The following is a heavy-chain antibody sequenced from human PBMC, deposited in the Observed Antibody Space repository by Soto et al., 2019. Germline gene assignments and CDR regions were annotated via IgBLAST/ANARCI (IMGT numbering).Heavy chain of an antibody. CDR3: ARLMITFGGVIVGGYFDY. CDR1: GGSISSSSYY. D-gene: IGHD3-16*02. J-gene: IGHJ4*02. CDR2: IYYSGST. V-gene: IGHV4-39*01. Sequence: QLQLQESGPGLVKPSETLSLTCTVSGGSISSSSYYWGWIRQPPGKGLEWIGGIYYSGSTYYNPSLKSRVTISVDTSKNQFSLKLSSVTAADTAVYYCARLMITFGGVIVGGYFDYWGQGTLVTVSS.